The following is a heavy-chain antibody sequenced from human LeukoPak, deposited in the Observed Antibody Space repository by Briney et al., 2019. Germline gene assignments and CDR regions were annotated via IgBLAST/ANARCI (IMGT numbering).Heavy chain of an antibody. J-gene: IGHJ6*02. CDR3: ARDLASSGYYYRRGYYYYGMDV. V-gene: IGHV3-48*02. Sequence: QTRGSLRLSCAASGFTFSSYSMNWVRQAPGKGLEWVSYISSSSSTIYYADSVKGRFTISRDNAKNSLYLQMNSLRDEDTAVYYCARDLASSGYYYRRGYYYYGMDVWGQGTTVTVSS. CDR1: GFTFSSYS. D-gene: IGHD3-22*01. CDR2: ISSSSSTI.